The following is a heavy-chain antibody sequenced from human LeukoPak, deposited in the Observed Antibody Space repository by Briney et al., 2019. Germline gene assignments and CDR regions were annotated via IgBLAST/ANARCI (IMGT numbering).Heavy chain of an antibody. V-gene: IGHV4-59*01. J-gene: IGHJ4*02. CDR3: AGGRGYSGYDPRAADY. D-gene: IGHD5-12*01. CDR2: IYYSGGT. CDR1: GGSISSYY. Sequence: SETLSLTCTVSGGSISSYYWSWIRQPPGKGLEWIGYIYYSGGTNYNPSLKSRVTISVDTSKIQFSLKLSSVTAADTAVYYCAGGRGYSGYDPRAADYWGQGTLVTVSS.